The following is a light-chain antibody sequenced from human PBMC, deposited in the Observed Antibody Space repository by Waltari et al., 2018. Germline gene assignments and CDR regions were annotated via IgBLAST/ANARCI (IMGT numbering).Light chain of an antibody. CDR1: SSDVGGYNY. CDR2: DVS. CDR3: SSYISSSTLEL. V-gene: IGLV2-14*03. Sequence: QSALTQPASVSGSPGQSITISCTGTSSDVGGYNYVSWDQQHPGKAPKLMIYDVSNRPSGCSNRFSGSKSGNTASLTISGLQAEDEADYYCSSYISSSTLELFGGGTSLTVL. J-gene: IGLJ2*01.